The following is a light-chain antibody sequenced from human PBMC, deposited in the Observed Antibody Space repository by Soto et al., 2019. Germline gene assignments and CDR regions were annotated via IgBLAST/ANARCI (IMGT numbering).Light chain of an antibody. Sequence: QSVLTQPPSASGSPGQSVAISCTGTSSDVCGYNYVSWYQQHPGKATKLMIYEVNQRPSGVPDRFSGSKSGNPASLTVSGLQAEDEADYYCSSYAGSSNVFGTGTKVTVL. CDR1: SSDVCGYNY. J-gene: IGLJ1*01. CDR2: EVN. V-gene: IGLV2-8*01. CDR3: SSYAGSSNV.